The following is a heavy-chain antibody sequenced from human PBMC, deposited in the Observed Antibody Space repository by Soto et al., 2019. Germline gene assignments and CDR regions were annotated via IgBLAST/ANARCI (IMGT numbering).Heavy chain of an antibody. CDR3: AKDYRILVVRGFTPVDS. CDR2: ISYDGSNK. J-gene: IGHJ4*02. D-gene: IGHD3-10*02. V-gene: IGHV3-30*04. Sequence: GGSLRLSCSASGFTFGSYPMHWVRQAPGKGLEWVAVISYDGSNKYYADSVKGRFTISRDNSKNTLYLQMNSLRAEDTAVYYCAKDYRILVVRGFTPVDSWGQGPLVTVP. CDR1: GFTFGSYP.